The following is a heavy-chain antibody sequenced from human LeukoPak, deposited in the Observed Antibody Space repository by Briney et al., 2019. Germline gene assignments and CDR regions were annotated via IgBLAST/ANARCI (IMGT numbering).Heavy chain of an antibody. J-gene: IGHJ4*02. CDR2: VNPNSGGT. D-gene: IGHD6-19*01. CDR1: GYTFTGYY. V-gene: IGHV1-2*02. CDR3: ARVPGRTIAVAGTGYFDY. Sequence: ASLKVSCKASGYTFTGYYMHWVRQAPGQGLEGMGWVNPNSGGTNYAQKFQGRVTMTRDTSISTGYMELRRLRSDDTAVYYWARVPGRTIAVAGTGYFDYWGQGTLVTVSS.